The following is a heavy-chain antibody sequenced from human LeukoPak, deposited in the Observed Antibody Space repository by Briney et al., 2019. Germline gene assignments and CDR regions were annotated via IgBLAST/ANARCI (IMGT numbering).Heavy chain of an antibody. J-gene: IGHJ6*03. CDR1: GYTFTGYY. Sequence: ASVKVSCKASGYTFTGYYMHWVRQAPGQGLEWMGWINPNSGGTNYAQKFQGRVTMTRDTSISTAYMELSRLRSDDTAVYYCAGEDYDFWSGSSGHYMDVWGKGTTVTVSS. CDR3: AGEDYDFWSGSSGHYMDV. V-gene: IGHV1-2*02. D-gene: IGHD3-3*01. CDR2: INPNSGGT.